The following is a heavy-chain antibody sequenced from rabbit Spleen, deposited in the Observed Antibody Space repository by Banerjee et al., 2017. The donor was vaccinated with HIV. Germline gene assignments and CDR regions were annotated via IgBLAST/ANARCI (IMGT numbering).Heavy chain of an antibody. CDR2: IDTGSSGFS. D-gene: IGHD8-1*01. V-gene: IGHV1S45*01. J-gene: IGHJ3*01. CDR1: GVSFSSNYY. CDR3: ARDGAGGSFFAL. Sequence: QEQLVESGGGLVQPEGSLTLTCTASGVSFSSNYYMCWVRQAPGKGLEWIACIDTGSSGFSYFASWAKGRFTISKTSSTTVTLQMTSLTAADTATYFCARDGAGGSFFALWGQGTLVTVS.